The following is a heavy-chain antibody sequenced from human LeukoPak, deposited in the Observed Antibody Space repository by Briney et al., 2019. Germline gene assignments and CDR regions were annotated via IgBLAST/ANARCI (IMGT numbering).Heavy chain of an antibody. V-gene: IGHV3-23*01. CDR1: GSTFSTSA. CDR3: AKHCGGGSFDP. J-gene: IGHJ5*02. CDR2: ISASGGST. Sequence: GGSLRLSCAASGSTFSTSAMSWVRQAPGKGLEWVSAISASGGSTYYAESVKDRFTISRDNSKNTLYLQMNSLRAEDTAVYSFAKHCGGGSFDPWGQGTLVTVSS. D-gene: IGHD2-15*01.